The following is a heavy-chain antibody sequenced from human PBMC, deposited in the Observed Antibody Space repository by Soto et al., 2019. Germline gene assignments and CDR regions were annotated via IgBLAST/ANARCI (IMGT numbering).Heavy chain of an antibody. J-gene: IGHJ6*02. D-gene: IGHD3-10*01. CDR2: IYHSGST. CDR1: GGSIISSNW. Sequence: SETLSLTCAVSGGSIISSNWWSWVRQPPGKGLEWIGEIYHSGSTNYNPSLKRRVTISVDKSKNQFSLKLSSVTAADTAVYYCARVSGSYYYGMDVWGQGTTVTVPS. CDR3: ARVSGSYYYGMDV. V-gene: IGHV4-4*02.